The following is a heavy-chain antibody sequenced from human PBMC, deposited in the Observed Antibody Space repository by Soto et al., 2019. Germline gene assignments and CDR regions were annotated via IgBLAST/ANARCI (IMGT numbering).Heavy chain of an antibody. Sequence: SETLSLTCAVSGGSISSSNWWSWVRQPPGKGLEWIGEIYHSGSTNYNPSLKSRVTISVDKSKNQFSLKLSSVTAADTAVYYCARGGGEDYYDSSGYYRDAFDLWGQGTMVTVSS. CDR1: GGSISSSNW. CDR3: ARGGGEDYYDSSGYYRDAFDL. V-gene: IGHV4-4*02. D-gene: IGHD3-22*01. CDR2: IYHSGST. J-gene: IGHJ3*01.